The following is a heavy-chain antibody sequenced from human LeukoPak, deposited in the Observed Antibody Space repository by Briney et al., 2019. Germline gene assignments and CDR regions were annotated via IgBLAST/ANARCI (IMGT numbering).Heavy chain of an antibody. CDR3: AKDGYYYGSGSYRFDP. Sequence: GGSLRLSCAASGFTFSSYAMSWVRQAPGKGLDWVSGISGSGGSTYYADSVKGRFTISRDNSKNTLYLQMNSLRAEDTAVYYCAKDGYYYGSGSYRFDPWGQGTLVTVSS. CDR1: GFTFSSYA. D-gene: IGHD3-10*01. CDR2: ISGSGGST. J-gene: IGHJ5*02. V-gene: IGHV3-23*01.